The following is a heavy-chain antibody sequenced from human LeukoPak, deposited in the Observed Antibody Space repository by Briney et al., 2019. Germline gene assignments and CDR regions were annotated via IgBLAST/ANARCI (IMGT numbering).Heavy chain of an antibody. D-gene: IGHD5-12*01. CDR2: IWNDGSNK. V-gene: IGHV3-33*01. J-gene: IGHJ4*02. CDR3: ARGFQWLRFDPMFDY. CDR1: GFTFTDYG. Sequence: GRSLRLSCVVSGFTFTDYGMHWVRQAPGKGLDWVAVIWNDGSNKFEADSVKGRFTISRDNSNNTLYLQMNSLRPEDSAVYYCARGFQWLRFDPMFDYWGQGTLVTVSS.